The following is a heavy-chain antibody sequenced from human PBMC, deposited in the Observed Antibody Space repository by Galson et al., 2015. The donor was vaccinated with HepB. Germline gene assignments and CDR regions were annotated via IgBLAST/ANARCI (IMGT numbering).Heavy chain of an antibody. CDR2: IYSGGST. CDR3: ARDPARSGYYYDSSGE. J-gene: IGHJ4*02. V-gene: IGHV3-66*02. CDR1: GFTVSSNY. D-gene: IGHD3-22*01. Sequence: SLRLSCAASGFTVSSNYMSWVRQAPGKGLEWVSVIYSGGSTYYADSVKGRFTISRDNSKNTLYLQMNSLRAEDTAVYYCARDPARSGYYYDSSGEWGQGTLVTVSS.